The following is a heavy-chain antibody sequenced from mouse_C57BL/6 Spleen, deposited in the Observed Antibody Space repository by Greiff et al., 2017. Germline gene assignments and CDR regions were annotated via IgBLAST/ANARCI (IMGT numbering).Heavy chain of an antibody. J-gene: IGHJ2*01. CDR1: GYTFTSYG. CDR2: IYPRSGNT. CDR3: AREVYDYDGDYCDY. Sequence: QVQLQQSGAELARPGASVKLSCKASGYTFTSYGISWVKQRTGQGLEWIGEIYPRSGNTYYNEKFKGKATLTADKSSSTAYMELRSLTSEDSAVYFCAREVYDYDGDYCDYWGQGTTLTVSS. V-gene: IGHV1-81*01. D-gene: IGHD2-4*01.